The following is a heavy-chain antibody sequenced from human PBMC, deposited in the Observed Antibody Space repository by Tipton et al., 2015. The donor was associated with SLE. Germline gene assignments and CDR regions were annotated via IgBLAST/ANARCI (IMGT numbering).Heavy chain of an antibody. J-gene: IGHJ3*02. CDR2: IYTSGST. D-gene: IGHD5-24*01. Sequence: TLSLTCTVSGGSISSGSYYWSWIRQPAGKGLEWIGHIYTSGSTNYNPSLKSRVTISVDTSKNHFSLKLSSVTAADTAVYYCARVGMATITAFDIWGQETMVTVSS. CDR1: GGSISSGSYY. V-gene: IGHV4-61*09. CDR3: ARVGMATITAFDI.